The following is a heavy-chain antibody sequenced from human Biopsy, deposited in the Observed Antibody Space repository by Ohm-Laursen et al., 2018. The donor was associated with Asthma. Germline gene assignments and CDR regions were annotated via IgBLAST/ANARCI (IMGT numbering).Heavy chain of an antibody. J-gene: IGHJ5*02. CDR3: ARSVTGSLAYCASDCSFHLDR. V-gene: IGHV4-31*03. CDR1: GDSFTYPGYY. Sequence: PSDTLSLTCSVSGDSFTYPGYYWSWVRQLPGRGLEWIGYIHYSGSAYYNPSLKSRISMSVDMSKKQFSLEVRSVTAADTAVYYCARSVTGSLAYCASDCSFHLDRWGPGTLVTVSS. CDR2: IHYSGSA. D-gene: IGHD2-21*01.